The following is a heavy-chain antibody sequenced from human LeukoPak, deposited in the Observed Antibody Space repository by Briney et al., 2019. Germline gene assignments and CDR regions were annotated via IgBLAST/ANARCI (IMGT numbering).Heavy chain of an antibody. CDR2: IYHSGST. V-gene: IGHV4-4*02. CDR3: AREVAAGSHMGFDY. CDR1: GGSISSSNW. J-gene: IGHJ4*02. D-gene: IGHD6-19*01. Sequence: SSETLSLTCAVSGGSISSSNWWSWVRQPPGKGLEWIGEIYHSGSTNYNPSFKSRVTISVDTSKNQFSLNVNSVTAVDTAMYYCAREVAAGSHMGFDYWGQGTLVTVSS.